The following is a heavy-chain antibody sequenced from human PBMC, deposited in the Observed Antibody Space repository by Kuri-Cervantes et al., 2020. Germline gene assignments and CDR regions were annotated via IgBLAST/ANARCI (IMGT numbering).Heavy chain of an antibody. J-gene: IGHJ4*02. CDR2: ISSSSSYI. CDR3: AKDRVDDSSGYYDYFDY. CDR1: GFTFSSYS. D-gene: IGHD3-22*01. Sequence: GESLKISCAASGFTFSSYSMNWVRQAPGKGLEWASSISSSSSYIYYADSVKGRFTISRDNSKNTLYLQMNSLRAEDTAVYYCAKDRVDDSSGYYDYFDYWGQGTLVTVSS. V-gene: IGHV3-21*04.